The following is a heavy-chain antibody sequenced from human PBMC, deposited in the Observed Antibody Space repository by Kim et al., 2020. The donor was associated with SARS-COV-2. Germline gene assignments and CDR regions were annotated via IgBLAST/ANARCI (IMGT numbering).Heavy chain of an antibody. V-gene: IGHV5-10-1*01. D-gene: IGHD3-22*01. CDR3: ARHLRPNLNYYDSSGLDY. J-gene: IGHJ4*02. CDR1: GYSFTSYW. Sequence: GESLKISCKGSGYSFTSYWISWVRQMPGKGLEWMGRIDPSDSYTNYSPSFQGHVTISADKSISTAYLQWSSLKASDTAMYYCARHLRPNLNYYDSSGLDYWGQGTLVTVSS. CDR2: IDPSDSYT.